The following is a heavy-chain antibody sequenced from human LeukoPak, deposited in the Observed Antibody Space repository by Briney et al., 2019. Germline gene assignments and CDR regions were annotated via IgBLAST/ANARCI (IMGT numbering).Heavy chain of an antibody. CDR3: VRRYCSSTSCTFDY. D-gene: IGHD2-2*01. J-gene: IGHJ4*02. V-gene: IGHV3-48*03. CDR2: ISTGGSTI. CDR1: GFTFSNYE. Sequence: GGSLRLSCAGSGFTFSNYEMNWVRQAPGKGLEWLSYISTGGSTIYHADSVKGRSTISRDNANNSLYLQMNSLRPEDTALYYCVRRYCSSTSCTFDYWGQGTLVTVSS.